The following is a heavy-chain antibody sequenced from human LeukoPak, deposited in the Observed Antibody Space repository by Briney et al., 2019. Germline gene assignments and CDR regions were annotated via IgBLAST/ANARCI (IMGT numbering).Heavy chain of an antibody. CDR1: GYTFTSYG. CDR2: ISAYNGNT. D-gene: IGHD2-2*01. V-gene: IGHV1-18*01. Sequence: ASVKVSCKASGYTFTSYGISWVRQAPGQGLEWMGWISAYNGNTNYAQKLQGRVTMTTDTSTSTAYMELRSLRSDDTAVYYCARDVVECSSTSCLGGWFDPWGQGTLVTVSS. J-gene: IGHJ5*02. CDR3: ARDVVECSSTSCLGGWFDP.